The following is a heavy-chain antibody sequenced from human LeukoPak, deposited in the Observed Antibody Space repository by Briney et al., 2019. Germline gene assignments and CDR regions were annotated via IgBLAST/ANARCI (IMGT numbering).Heavy chain of an antibody. J-gene: IGHJ4*02. CDR2: IYSSENT. CDR3: AASARLILQESVY. D-gene: IGHD6-19*01. V-gene: IGHV4-4*07. Sequence: SETLSLTCSVSGDSISSYYWNWIRQPAGKGLEWIGRIYSSENTNYNPSLKSRVTMSVDTSKNQFSLKLSSVTAADTAVYYCAASARLILQESVYWGQGTLVTVSS. CDR1: GDSISSYY.